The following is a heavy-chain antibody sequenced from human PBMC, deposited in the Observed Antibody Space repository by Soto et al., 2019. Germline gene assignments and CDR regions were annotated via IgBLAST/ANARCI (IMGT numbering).Heavy chain of an antibody. D-gene: IGHD5-12*01. CDR3: ARDYPRGGYNHY. CDR1: GGTFSRYS. CDR2: IIPIFGIA. V-gene: IGHV1-69*04. Sequence: SVKVSCKASGGTFSRYSITWVRQAPGHGLEWIGRIIPIFGIASYAQKFQGRVTITADTSTSTAYMELRSLRSDDTAVYYCARDYPRGGYNHYWGQGTLVTVSS. J-gene: IGHJ4*02.